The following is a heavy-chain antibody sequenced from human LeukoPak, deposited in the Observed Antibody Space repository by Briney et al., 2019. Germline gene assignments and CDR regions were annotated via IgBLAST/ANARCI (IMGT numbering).Heavy chain of an antibody. Sequence: GGSLRLSRAASGFTFSSYAMSWVRQAPGKGLEWVSAISGSGGSTYYADSVKGRFTISRDNSKNTLYLQMNSLRAEDTAVYYCASAGSYYGGYWGQGTLVTVSS. CDR3: ASAGSYYGGY. CDR2: ISGSGGST. CDR1: GFTFSSYA. V-gene: IGHV3-23*01. D-gene: IGHD1-26*01. J-gene: IGHJ4*02.